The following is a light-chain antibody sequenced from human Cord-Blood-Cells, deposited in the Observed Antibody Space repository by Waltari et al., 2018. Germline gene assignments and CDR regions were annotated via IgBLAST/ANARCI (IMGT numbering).Light chain of an antibody. Sequence: QSALTQSASVSGSPGQSITISCTGTSSDGGRYNLVSWYQQHPGKAPKLMIYEGSKRPSGVSNRFSGSKSGNTASLTISGLQAEDEADYYCCSYAGSSTVVFGGGTKLTVL. CDR1: SSDGGRYNL. CDR2: EGS. CDR3: CSYAGSSTVV. J-gene: IGLJ2*01. V-gene: IGLV2-23*01.